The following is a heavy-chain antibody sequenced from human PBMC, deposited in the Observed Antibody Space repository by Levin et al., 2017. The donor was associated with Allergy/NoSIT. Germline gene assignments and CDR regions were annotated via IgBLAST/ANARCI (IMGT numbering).Heavy chain of an antibody. Sequence: GGSLRLSCAASGFTFSSYSMAWVRQAPVRGLEWVSTISGSGVTTDFADSVKGRFTISRDNSKNTLSLYMHSLRAEDTAVYYCTKDLYSRTDWYFGDYWGQGVLVTVSS. J-gene: IGHJ4*02. CDR3: TKDLYSRTDWYFGDY. CDR1: GFTFSSYS. CDR2: ISGSGVTT. V-gene: IGHV3-23*01. D-gene: IGHD3-9*01.